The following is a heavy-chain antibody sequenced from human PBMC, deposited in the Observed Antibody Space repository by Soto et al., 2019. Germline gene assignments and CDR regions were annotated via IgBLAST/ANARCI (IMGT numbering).Heavy chain of an antibody. CDR2: ISGSGAT. D-gene: IGHD3-3*01. CDR3: VRALDFWRGAIISARFDP. Sequence: VQLLESGGDLVQPGGSLRLSCAGSGFTFINYALIWVRQAPGRGLEWVSAISGSGATYYADSVKGRFTISRDNRENTLYLQMDSLRAEDTAIYYCVRALDFWRGAIISARFDPWGQGTLVTVSS. J-gene: IGHJ5*02. V-gene: IGHV3-23*01. CDR1: GFTFINYA.